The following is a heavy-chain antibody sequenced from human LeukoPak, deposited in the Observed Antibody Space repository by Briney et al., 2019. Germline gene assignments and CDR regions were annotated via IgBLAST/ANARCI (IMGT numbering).Heavy chain of an antibody. J-gene: IGHJ4*02. CDR2: IIPILGIA. CDR1: GGTFSSYA. V-gene: IGHV1-69*04. CDR3: ARESVAGPDFHY. Sequence: ASVKVSCKASGGTFSSYAISWVRQAPGQGLEWMGRIIPILGIANYAQKFQGRATITADKSTSTAYMELSSLRSEDRAVYYCARESVAGPDFHYWGQATLVTVSS. D-gene: IGHD6-19*01.